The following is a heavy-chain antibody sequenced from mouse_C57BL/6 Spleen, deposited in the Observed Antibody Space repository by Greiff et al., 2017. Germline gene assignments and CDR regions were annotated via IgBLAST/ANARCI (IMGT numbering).Heavy chain of an antibody. CDR2: IDPSDSET. D-gene: IGHD1-1*01. V-gene: IGHV1-52*01. Sequence: VKLQQPGAELVRPGSSVKLSCKASGYTFTSYWMHWVKQRPIQGLEWIGNIDPSDSETHYNQKFKDKATLTVDKSSSTAYMQLSSLTSEDSAVYDCAKYYYGSSWYFDVWGTGTTVTVSS. CDR3: AKYYYGSSWYFDV. J-gene: IGHJ1*03. CDR1: GYTFTSYW.